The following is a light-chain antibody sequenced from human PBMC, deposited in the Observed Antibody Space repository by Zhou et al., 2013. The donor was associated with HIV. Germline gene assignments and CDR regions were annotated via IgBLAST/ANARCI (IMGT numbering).Light chain of an antibody. CDR3: QQAVSFPLT. V-gene: IGKV1-9*01. CDR1: EGISTY. CDR2: GAS. J-gene: IGKJ4*01. Sequence: DVQLTQSPSLLSASVGDSVTITCRASEGISTYLAWYQQRPGKAPRLLIYGASILQRGVPSRFSGSGFGRDFTLRITGLQPEDFATYYCQQAVSFPLTFGGGTKVE.